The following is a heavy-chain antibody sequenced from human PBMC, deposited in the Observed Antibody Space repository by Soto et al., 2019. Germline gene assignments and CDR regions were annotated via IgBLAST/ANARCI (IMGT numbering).Heavy chain of an antibody. D-gene: IGHD3-9*01. CDR1: GGSISRGGYY. V-gene: IGHV4-31*03. CDR2: IYYSGST. J-gene: IGHJ5*02. Sequence: SETLSLTCTVSGGSISRGGYYWSWIRQHPGKGLEWIGYIYYSGSTYYNPSLKSRVTISVDTSKNQSSLKLSSVTAADTAVYYCAREHDKEVNWFDPWGQGTLVTV. CDR3: AREHDKEVNWFDP.